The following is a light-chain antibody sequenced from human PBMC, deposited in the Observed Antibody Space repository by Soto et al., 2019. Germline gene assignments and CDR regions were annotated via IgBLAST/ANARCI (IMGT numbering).Light chain of an antibody. Sequence: DIQMTQSPSSLSASVGDRVTITCRASQSISSYLNWYQQKPGTAPKLRIYAASSLQSGVPSRFSGSGSGTDFTLTISSLQPEDFATYYCQQSYSTPITVRQGTRLDIK. V-gene: IGKV1-39*01. CDR1: QSISSY. J-gene: IGKJ5*01. CDR3: QQSYSTPIT. CDR2: AAS.